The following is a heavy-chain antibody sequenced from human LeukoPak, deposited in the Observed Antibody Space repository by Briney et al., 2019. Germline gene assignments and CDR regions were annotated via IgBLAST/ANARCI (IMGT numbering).Heavy chain of an antibody. J-gene: IGHJ4*02. Sequence: ASVKVSFTASGYSFTSNYIHWVRQAPGQGLEWMGMIYPRDGSTSYAQKFQGRVTVTRDTSTSTVHMELSGLRSEDTAVYYCAANLRGSYDFDYWGQGTLVTVSS. CDR3: AANLRGSYDFDY. V-gene: IGHV1-46*01. D-gene: IGHD1-26*01. CDR2: IYPRDGST. CDR1: GYSFTSNY.